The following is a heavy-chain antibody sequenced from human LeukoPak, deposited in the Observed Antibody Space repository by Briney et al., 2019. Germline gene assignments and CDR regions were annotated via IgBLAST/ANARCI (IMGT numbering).Heavy chain of an antibody. J-gene: IGHJ6*02. CDR2: INPSGGST. CDR3: ARAPTNYDSSGYKYGMDV. D-gene: IGHD3-22*01. Sequence: ASVKVSCKASGYAFTSYYMHWVRQAPGQGLEWMGIINPSGGSTSYAQKFQGSFTMTRDTSTSTVYMELSSLRSEDTAVYYCARAPTNYDSSGYKYGMDVWGQGTTVTVSS. V-gene: IGHV1-46*01. CDR1: GYAFTSYY.